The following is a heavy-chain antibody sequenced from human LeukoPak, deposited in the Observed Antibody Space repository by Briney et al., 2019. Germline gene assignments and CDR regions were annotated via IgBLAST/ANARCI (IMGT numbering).Heavy chain of an antibody. J-gene: IGHJ4*02. V-gene: IGHV4-59*08. CDR2: IYYSGST. Sequence: NTSETLSLTCTVSGGSISSYYWSWIRQPPGKGLEWIGYIYYSGSTNYNPSLKSRVTISVDTSKNQFSLKLSSVTAADTAVYYCARHPQIVGATKYFDYWGQGTLVTVSS. CDR1: GGSISSYY. CDR3: ARHPQIVGATKYFDY. D-gene: IGHD1-26*01.